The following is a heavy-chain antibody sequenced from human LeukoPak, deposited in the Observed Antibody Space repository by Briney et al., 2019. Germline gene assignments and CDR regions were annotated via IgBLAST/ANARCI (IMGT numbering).Heavy chain of an antibody. J-gene: IGHJ4*02. CDR3: AKFYDISTGYFDC. CDR2: ISGGGGST. CDR1: GFTFSSYA. Sequence: GGSLRLSCAASGFTFSSYAMSWVRQSPGKGLEWVSAISGGGGSTYYADSVKGRFTISRDNSKDTLYLQMNSLRAEDTAVYYCAKFYDISTGYFDCWGQGTLVTVSS. V-gene: IGHV3-23*01. D-gene: IGHD3-9*01.